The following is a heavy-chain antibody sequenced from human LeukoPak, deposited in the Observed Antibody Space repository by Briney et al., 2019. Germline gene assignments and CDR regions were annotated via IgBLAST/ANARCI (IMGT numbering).Heavy chain of an antibody. Sequence: EASVKVSCKASGYTFTGYYMHWVRQAPGQGLEWMGRINPNSGGTNYAQKVQGRVTMTRDTSISTAYMELSRLRSDDTAVYYCARVVRFWLVQRGFDYWGQGTLVTVSS. CDR1: GYTFTGYY. J-gene: IGHJ4*02. CDR2: INPNSGGT. V-gene: IGHV1-2*06. D-gene: IGHD6-19*01. CDR3: ARVVRFWLVQRGFDY.